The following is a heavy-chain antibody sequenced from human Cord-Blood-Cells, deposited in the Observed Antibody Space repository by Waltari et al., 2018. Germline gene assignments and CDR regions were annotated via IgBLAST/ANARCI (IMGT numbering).Heavy chain of an antibody. V-gene: IGHV1-24*01. CDR2: FDHEDGET. D-gene: IGHD6-6*01. CDR1: GYTLTELS. Sequence: QVQRVQSGAEVTKPGASVKVSCKVSGYTLTELSMHWVRQAPGKGLEWMGGFDHEDGETIYAQTFQGRVTITEDTSTDPAYLELSSLSSEDTAVYYCATDRYSSSIDAFDIWGQGTMVTVSS. CDR3: ATDRYSSSIDAFDI. J-gene: IGHJ3*02.